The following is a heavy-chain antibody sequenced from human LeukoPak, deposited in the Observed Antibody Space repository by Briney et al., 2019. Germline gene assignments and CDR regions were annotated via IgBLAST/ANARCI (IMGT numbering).Heavy chain of an antibody. D-gene: IGHD3-10*01. J-gene: IGHJ6*03. CDR2: ISYDGSNK. CDR3: ARDETITMVRGVIWYYYYMDV. Sequence: PGGSLRLSCAASGFTFSSQGMHWVRQAPGKGLEWVAVISYDGSNKYYADSVKGRFTISRDNSKNTLYLRMNSLRAEDTAVYYCARDETITMVRGVIWYYYYMDVWGKGTTVTVSS. V-gene: IGHV3-30*19. CDR1: GFTFSSQG.